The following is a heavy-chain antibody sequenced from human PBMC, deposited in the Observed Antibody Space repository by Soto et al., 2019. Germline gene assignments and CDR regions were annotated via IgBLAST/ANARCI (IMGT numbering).Heavy chain of an antibody. CDR1: GFTFSSYS. J-gene: IGHJ4*02. D-gene: IGHD4-4*01. V-gene: IGHV3-21*01. Sequence: EVQLVESGGGLVKPGGSLRLSCAASGFTFSSYSMNWVRQAPGKGLEWVSSISSSSYINYADSVKGRFTISRDNAKNSLYLQMNSLRAEDTAVYYCAREYKQYLVFGDQRPFDYWGQGTLVTVSS. CDR2: ISSSSYI. CDR3: AREYKQYLVFGDQRPFDY.